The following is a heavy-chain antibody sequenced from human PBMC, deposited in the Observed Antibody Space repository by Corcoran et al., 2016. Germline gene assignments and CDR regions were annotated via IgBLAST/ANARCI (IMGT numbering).Heavy chain of an antibody. V-gene: IGHV4-59*01. CDR1: GGSISSYY. J-gene: IGHJ4*02. CDR2: IYYSGST. Sequence: QVQLQESGPGLVKPSETLSLTCTVSGGSISSYYWSWIRQPPGKGLEWIGYIYYSGSTNYNPSLKSRVTISVDTAKNQFSLKLSSVTAADTAVYYCARDMQQQPGAFDYWGQGTLVTVSS. CDR3: ARDMQQQPGAFDY. D-gene: IGHD6-13*01.